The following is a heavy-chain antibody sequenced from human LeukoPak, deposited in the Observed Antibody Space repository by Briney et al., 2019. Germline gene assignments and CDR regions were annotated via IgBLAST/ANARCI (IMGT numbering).Heavy chain of an antibody. CDR3: AKTPNAFVRGGCYFEY. Sequence: SETLSLTCAVYGGSFSGYYWNWIRQPPGKGLEWIGEINHSGSTNYNPSLKSRVTISVDTSKNQFSLKLSSVTAADTAVYYCAKTPNAFVRGGCYFEYWGQGTLVTVSS. V-gene: IGHV4-34*01. CDR1: GGSFSGYY. D-gene: IGHD6-6*01. CDR2: INHSGST. J-gene: IGHJ4*02.